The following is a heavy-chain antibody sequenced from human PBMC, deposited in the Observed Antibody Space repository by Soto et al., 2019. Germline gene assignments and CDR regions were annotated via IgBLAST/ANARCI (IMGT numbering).Heavy chain of an antibody. V-gene: IGHV3-30-3*01. Sequence: VQLVESGGGVVQPGRSLRLSCSASGFTFSDYAINWVRQAPGKGLEWVASISGDGINKYIADSVKGRFIFSRDNSKNTVLLQMSSLGPEDTAVYYCARRLTPSVTAMGYWGQGTLVTVSS. CDR2: ISGDGINK. D-gene: IGHD2-21*02. CDR1: GFTFSDYA. CDR3: ARRLTPSVTAMGY. J-gene: IGHJ4*02.